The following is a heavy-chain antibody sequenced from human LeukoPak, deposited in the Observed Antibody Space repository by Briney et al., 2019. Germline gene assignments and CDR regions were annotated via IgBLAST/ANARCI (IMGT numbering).Heavy chain of an antibody. CDR2: TGLNSVNT. V-gene: IGHV3-23*01. CDR3: AKGDDIGKHPTRAYYFDN. D-gene: IGHD5-24*01. Sequence: GGSLRLSCAASGFTFSRHAMSWVRQAPGKGLEWVSTTGLNSVNTLCAESVQGRFTISRDNSKNILDLQTDNLRVDDTAAYYCAKGDDIGKHPTRAYYFDNWGQGTLVTVSS. CDR1: GFTFSRHA. J-gene: IGHJ4*02.